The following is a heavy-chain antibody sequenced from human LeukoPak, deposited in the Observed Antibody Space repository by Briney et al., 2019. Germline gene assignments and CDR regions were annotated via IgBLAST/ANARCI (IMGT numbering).Heavy chain of an antibody. Sequence: ASVTVSRTASVYSFTGYYMHWVRLAPGHGREGLGWIKHKSGSTNYAQKFQGRGTMTTDTPISTACMELGRLRADDTAVYYWARVDRVRGVNYFDYGGQGTLVTVSS. J-gene: IGHJ4*02. D-gene: IGHD3-10*01. CDR3: ARVDRVRGVNYFDY. CDR1: VYSFTGYY. V-gene: IGHV1-2*02. CDR2: IKHKSGST.